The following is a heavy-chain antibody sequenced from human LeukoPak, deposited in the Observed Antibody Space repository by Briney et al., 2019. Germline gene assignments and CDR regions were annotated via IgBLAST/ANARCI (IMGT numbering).Heavy chain of an antibody. CDR2: ISGGGGST. Sequence: PGGSLRLSCAASGFTFSSYAMSWVRQAPGKGLEWVSAISGGGGSTYYADSVKGRFTISRDNSKNTLYLQMNSLRAEDTAVNYCAKGGVAARSFDYWGQGTLVTVSS. D-gene: IGHD6-6*01. V-gene: IGHV3-23*01. CDR3: AKGGVAARSFDY. CDR1: GFTFSSYA. J-gene: IGHJ4*02.